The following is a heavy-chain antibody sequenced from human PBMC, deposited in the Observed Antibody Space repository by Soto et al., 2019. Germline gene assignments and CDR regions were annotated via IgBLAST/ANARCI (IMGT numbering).Heavy chain of an antibody. CDR1: GFTFSSFW. CDR2: INGVGTVI. V-gene: IGHV3-74*01. J-gene: IGHJ4*02. Sequence: EVHLVESGGGLVQPGGSLRLFCAASGFTFSSFWMHWARQAPGKGLVWLSSINGVGTVIPHADSVKGRFTVSRDNAKNTLFLQMNNLRVEDTAVYYCVREDCGGGLCKRFDYWGQGTPVTVSS. CDR3: VREDCGGGLCKRFDY. D-gene: IGHD2-15*01.